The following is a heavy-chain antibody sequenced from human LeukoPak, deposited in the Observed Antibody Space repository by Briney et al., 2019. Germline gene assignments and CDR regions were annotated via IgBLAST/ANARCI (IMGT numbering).Heavy chain of an antibody. CDR3: ARDRNYYDRPMDV. CDR1: GGSFSGYY. CDR2: INHSGST. V-gene: IGHV4-34*01. Sequence: KPSETLSLTCAVYGGSFSGYYWSWIRQPPGKGLEWIGEINHSGSTNYNPSLKSRVTISVDTSKNQFSPKLSSVTAADTAVYYCARDRNYYDRPMDVWGKGTTVTVSS. J-gene: IGHJ6*03. D-gene: IGHD3-22*01.